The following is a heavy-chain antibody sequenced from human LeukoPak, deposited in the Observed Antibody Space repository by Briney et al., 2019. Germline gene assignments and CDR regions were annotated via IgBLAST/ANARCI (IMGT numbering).Heavy chain of an antibody. J-gene: IGHJ4*02. CDR1: GFTFSSYG. V-gene: IGHV3-23*01. CDR2: ISGSGGST. CDR3: AKGSYDSSGYQDY. D-gene: IGHD3-22*01. Sequence: PGGSLRLSCAASGFTFSSYGMSWVRQAPGKGLEWVSAISGSGGSTYYADSVKGRFTISRDNSKNTLYLQMNSLRAEDTAVYYCAKGSYDSSGYQDYWGQGTLVTVSS.